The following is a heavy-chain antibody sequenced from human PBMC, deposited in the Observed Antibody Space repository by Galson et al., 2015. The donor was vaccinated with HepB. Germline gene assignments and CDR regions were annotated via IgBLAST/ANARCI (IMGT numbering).Heavy chain of an antibody. CDR1: GGTFSSYA. D-gene: IGHD2-15*01. V-gene: IGHV1-69*13. Sequence: SVKVSCKASGGTFSSYAISWVRQAPGQGLEWMGGIIPIFGTANYAQKFQGRVTITADESTSTAYMELSSLRSKDTAVYYCATHCSGGSCHRYYYYYGMDVWGQGTTVTVSS. CDR3: ATHCSGGSCHRYYYYYGMDV. CDR2: IIPIFGTA. J-gene: IGHJ6*02.